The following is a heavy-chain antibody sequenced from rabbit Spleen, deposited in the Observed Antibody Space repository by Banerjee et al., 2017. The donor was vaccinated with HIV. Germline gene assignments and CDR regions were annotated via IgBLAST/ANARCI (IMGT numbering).Heavy chain of an antibody. CDR1: GFSFSSSYW. CDR3: ARETSSGWGIVSFYFSL. D-gene: IGHD4-1*01. CDR2: IDSGSSGDT. J-gene: IGHJ4*01. Sequence: QEQLVESGGGLVKPGASLTLTCTASGFSFSSSYWICWVRQAPGKGLEWIACIDSGSSGDTYYANWAKGRFTISKTSSTTVTLQMTSLTAADTATYFCARETSSGWGIVSFYFSLWGQGTLVTVS. V-gene: IGHV1S45*01.